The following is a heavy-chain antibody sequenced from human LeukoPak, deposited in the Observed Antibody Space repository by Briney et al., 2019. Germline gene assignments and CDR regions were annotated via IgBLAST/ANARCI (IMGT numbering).Heavy chain of an antibody. Sequence: GGSLRLSCAASGFTLSSNAMTWVRQAPGKGLECVSAITGTGDATHYADSVKGRFTISRDNSKNTLYLQLNSLRAEDTAVYYCAKAYGSNGYFQLPIDCWGQGTLVTVSS. D-gene: IGHD3-22*01. CDR3: AKAYGSNGYFQLPIDC. V-gene: IGHV3-23*01. J-gene: IGHJ4*02. CDR1: GFTLSSNA. CDR2: ITGTGDAT.